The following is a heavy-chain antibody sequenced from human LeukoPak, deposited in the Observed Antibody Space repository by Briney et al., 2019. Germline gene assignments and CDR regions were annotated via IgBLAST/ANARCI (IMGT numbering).Heavy chain of an antibody. Sequence: PGGSLRLSCVASGFTFSNYAMTWVRQASGKGLEWVSSIRTSGGGGSTYYADSVKGRFTISRDDSKNTLYLQMNSLRAEDTAVYYCGKVAIPTTVTLAEASFDIWGQGAMVTVSS. J-gene: IGHJ3*02. D-gene: IGHD4-17*01. CDR1: GFTFSNYA. CDR3: GKVAIPTTVTLAEASFDI. CDR2: IRTSGGGGST. V-gene: IGHV3-23*01.